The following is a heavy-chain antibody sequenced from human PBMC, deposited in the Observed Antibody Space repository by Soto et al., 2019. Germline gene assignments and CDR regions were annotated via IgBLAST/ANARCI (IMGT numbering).Heavy chain of an antibody. D-gene: IGHD3-10*01. J-gene: IGHJ6*02. CDR2: IYYSGST. CDR1: GGSISSGDYY. Sequence: TLSLTCTVSGGSISSGDYYWSWIRQPPGKGLEWIGYIYYSGSTYYNPSLKSRVTISVDTSKNQFSLKLSSVTAADTAVYYCARDNIDNYYGSGPYYYYYGMDVWGQGTTVTVSS. V-gene: IGHV4-30-4*01. CDR3: ARDNIDNYYGSGPYYYYYGMDV.